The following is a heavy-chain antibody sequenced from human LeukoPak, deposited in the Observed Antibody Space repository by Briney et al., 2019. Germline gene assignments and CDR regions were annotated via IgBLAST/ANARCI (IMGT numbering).Heavy chain of an antibody. CDR3: AREDFGVDY. CDR1: GFTFNSYY. CDR2: INRDGSDT. J-gene: IGHJ4*02. Sequence: PGGSLRLSCAASGFTFNSYYMNWVRQAPGKELVWVSRINRDGSDTIYADSVKGRFTISRDNAKNTLFLQMNSLRAEDTAVYYCAREDFGVDYWGQGTLVTVSS. D-gene: IGHD3-10*01. V-gene: IGHV3-74*01.